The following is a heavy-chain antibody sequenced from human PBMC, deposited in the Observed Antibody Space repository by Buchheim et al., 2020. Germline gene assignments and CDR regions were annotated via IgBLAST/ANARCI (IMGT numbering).Heavy chain of an antibody. J-gene: IGHJ5*02. D-gene: IGHD3-22*01. CDR3: ARQLYYYDSSGYHTVNWFDP. V-gene: IGHV4-30-2*01. CDR2: IYHSGST. CDR1: GGSISSGGYS. Sequence: QLQLQESGSGLVKPSQTLSLTCAVSGGSISSGGYSWSWIRQPPGKGLEWIGYIYHSGSTSYNPSLKSRVTISVDRSKNQFSLKLSSVTAADTAVYYCARQLYYYDSSGYHTVNWFDPWGQGTL.